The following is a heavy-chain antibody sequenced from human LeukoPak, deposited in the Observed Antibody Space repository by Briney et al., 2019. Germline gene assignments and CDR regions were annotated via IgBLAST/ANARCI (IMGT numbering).Heavy chain of an antibody. V-gene: IGHV1-46*01. CDR2: INPSGGSI. J-gene: IGHJ4*02. CDR1: GYILTSYY. CDR3: ARAWEYGYYFDY. Sequence: ASVKVSCKASGYILTSYYMYWVRQAPGQGLEWMGIINPSGGSIRYAQKFQGRVTMTRDTSISTAYMELSRLRSDDTAVYYCARAWEYGYYFDYWGQGTLVTVSS. D-gene: IGHD1-26*01.